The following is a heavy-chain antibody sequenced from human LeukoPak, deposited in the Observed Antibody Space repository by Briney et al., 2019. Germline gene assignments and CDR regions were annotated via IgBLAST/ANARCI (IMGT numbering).Heavy chain of an antibody. Sequence: SGTLSLTCGVSGGSLTSTNGWNWVPQPPGQGVEWIGELSLSGLSNYNPSLRSTVIMATATSKNPLSLNLTSATAADAAVYYCSRENGAFSSFGYWGQGTLVTVPS. CDR3: SRENGAFSSFGY. J-gene: IGHJ4*02. CDR1: GGSLTSTNG. V-gene: IGHV4-4*02. D-gene: IGHD2-8*01. CDR2: LSLSGLS.